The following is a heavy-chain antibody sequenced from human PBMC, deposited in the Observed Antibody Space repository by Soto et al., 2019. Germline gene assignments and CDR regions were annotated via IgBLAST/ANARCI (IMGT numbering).Heavy chain of an antibody. CDR1: GGSFSGYY. CDR2: INHSGST. V-gene: IGHV4-34*01. CDR3: ARGAGHSSGSDY. J-gene: IGHJ4*02. Sequence: QVQLQQWGAGLLKPSETLSLTCAVYGGSFSGYYWSWIRQPPGKGLEWIGEINHSGSTNYNPSLKSRVTISVDTSKSQFSLKLISVTAADTAVYYCARGAGHSSGSDYWGQGTLVTVSS. D-gene: IGHD6-19*01.